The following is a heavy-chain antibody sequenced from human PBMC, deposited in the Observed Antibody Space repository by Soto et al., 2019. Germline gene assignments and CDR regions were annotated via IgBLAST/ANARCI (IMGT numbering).Heavy chain of an antibody. Sequence: QVQLVQSGAEVKKPGASVKVSCKASGYTFTGFFMHWVRQAPGQGLAWMGWINPNSGDTEYAQNFQGWVTMTRDTSISTAYMELSRLRSDDTAVYYCASGGSTVTREFDYWGQGTLVSVSS. V-gene: IGHV1-2*04. CDR1: GYTFTGFF. CDR2: INPNSGDT. D-gene: IGHD4-17*01. J-gene: IGHJ4*02. CDR3: ASGGSTVTREFDY.